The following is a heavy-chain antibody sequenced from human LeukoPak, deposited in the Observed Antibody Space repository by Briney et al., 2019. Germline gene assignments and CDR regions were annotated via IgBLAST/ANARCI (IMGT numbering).Heavy chain of an antibody. CDR1: GGTFSSYA. V-gene: IGHV1-69*01. D-gene: IGHD3-3*01. Sequence: SVKVSCKASGGTFSSYAISWVRQAPGQGLEWMGGIIPIFGTANYAQKFQGRVTITADESTSTAYMELSSLRSEDTAVYYCARGGYDFWSGYYPIYYYYMDVWGKGTTVTVSS. CDR2: IIPIFGTA. CDR3: ARGGYDFWSGYYPIYYYYMDV. J-gene: IGHJ6*03.